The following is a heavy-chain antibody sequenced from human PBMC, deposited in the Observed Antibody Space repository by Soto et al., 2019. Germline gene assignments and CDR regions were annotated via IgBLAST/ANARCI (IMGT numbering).Heavy chain of an antibody. CDR1: GFTFSDYY. V-gene: IGHV3-11*06. Sequence: GGSLRLSCAASGFTFSDYYMSWIRQAPGKGLEWVSYISSSSSYTNYADSVKGRFTISRDNAKNSLYLQMNSLRAEDTAVYYCARDHRPYYYDPKKYYYYYGMDVWGQGTTVTVSS. D-gene: IGHD3-22*01. CDR3: ARDHRPYYYDPKKYYYYYGMDV. CDR2: ISSSSSYT. J-gene: IGHJ6*02.